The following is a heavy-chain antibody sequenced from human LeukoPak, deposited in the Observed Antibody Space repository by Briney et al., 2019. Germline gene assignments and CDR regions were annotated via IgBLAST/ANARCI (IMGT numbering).Heavy chain of an antibody. V-gene: IGHV3-21*01. CDR3: ARAEISYDYYMDV. Sequence: PGGSLRLSCAASGSTSSSYTMNGVRQAPGKGLEWVSSISSSSSSTYNADSVEGRFTISRDNAKNSLYLQMSSLRAEDTAGYYWARAEISYDYYMDVWGKGTTVTVSS. D-gene: IGHD5-24*01. J-gene: IGHJ6*03. CDR1: GSTSSSYT. CDR2: ISSSSSST.